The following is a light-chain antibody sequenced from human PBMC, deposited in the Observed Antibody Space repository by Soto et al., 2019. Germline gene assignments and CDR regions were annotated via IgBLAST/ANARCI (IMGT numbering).Light chain of an antibody. V-gene: IGLV2-14*01. Sequence: QSALTQPASVSGSPGQSITISCTGTDSDVGGYNYVSRYQQHPGKAPKLMIYGVYNRPSGVSNRFSGSKSGNTASLTISGLQAEDEADYYCSSFTNNNTPHVVFGGGTKLTVL. CDR3: SSFTNNNTPHVV. CDR2: GVY. CDR1: DSDVGGYNY. J-gene: IGLJ2*01.